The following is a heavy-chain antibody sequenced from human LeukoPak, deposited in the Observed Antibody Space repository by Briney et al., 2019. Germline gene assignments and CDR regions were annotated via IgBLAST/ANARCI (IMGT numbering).Heavy chain of an antibody. Sequence: PGGSLRLSCAASGFTFSNFGMNWVRQAPGKGLEWVSSVSDDGNYIYYGDSVKGRFTISRDNANNSLDLQMHSLRAEDTAVYYCAKDDASVLRFLEWLQKYDYWGQGTLVTVSS. J-gene: IGHJ4*02. CDR2: VSDDGNYI. D-gene: IGHD3-3*01. CDR1: GFTFSNFG. CDR3: AKDDASVLRFLEWLQKYDY. V-gene: IGHV3-21*01.